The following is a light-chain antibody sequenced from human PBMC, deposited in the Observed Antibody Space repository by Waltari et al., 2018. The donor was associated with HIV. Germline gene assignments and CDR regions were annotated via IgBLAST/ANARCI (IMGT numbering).Light chain of an antibody. J-gene: IGKJ2*01. V-gene: IGKV3-15*01. CDR2: GAS. Sequence: EIVMTQSPATLSVSPGERATLSCRASQSVRSNLAWYQQKPGQAPRLLIYGASTRANGIPARFSGSGSGTEFTLTISSLQSEDFAVYYCQQYDNWPPYTFGQGTKLEIK. CDR1: QSVRSN. CDR3: QQYDNWPPYT.